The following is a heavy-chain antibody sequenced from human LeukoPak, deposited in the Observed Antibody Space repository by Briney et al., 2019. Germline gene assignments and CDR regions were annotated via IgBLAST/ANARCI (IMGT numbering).Heavy chain of an antibody. CDR2: INPNSGGT. CDR3: ARSMDYDSSGKPLDY. J-gene: IGHJ4*02. V-gene: IGHV1-2*04. D-gene: IGHD3-22*01. CDR1: GYTFTSYA. Sequence: ASVKVSCKASGYTFTSYAFSWVRQAPGQGLEWMGWINPNSGGTNYAQKFQGWVTMTRDTSISTAYMELSRLRSDDTAVYYCARSMDYDSSGKPLDYWGQGTLVTVSS.